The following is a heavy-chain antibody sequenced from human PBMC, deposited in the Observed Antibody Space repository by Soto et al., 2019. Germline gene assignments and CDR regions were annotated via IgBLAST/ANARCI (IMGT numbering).Heavy chain of an antibody. CDR3: ARGYSSGWETVSD. J-gene: IGHJ4*02. Sequence: SETLSLTCAVYGGSFSGYYWSWIRQPPGKGLEWIGEINHSGSTNYNPSLKSRVTISVDTSKNQFSLKLSSVTAADTAVYYCARGYSSGWETVSDWGQGTLVT. CDR2: INHSGST. V-gene: IGHV4-34*01. D-gene: IGHD6-19*01. CDR1: GGSFSGYY.